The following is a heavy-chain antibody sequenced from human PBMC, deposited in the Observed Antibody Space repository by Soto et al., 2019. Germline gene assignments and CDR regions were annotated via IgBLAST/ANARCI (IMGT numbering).Heavy chain of an antibody. J-gene: IGHJ5*02. V-gene: IGHV4-34*01. Sequence: SETLSLTCAVYGGSFSGYYWSWIRQPPGKGLEWIGEINHSGSTNYNPSLKSRVTISVDTSKNQFSLKLSSVTAAGTAVYYCAIQSLGELSAWGQGTLVTVSS. CDR2: INHSGST. CDR3: AIQSLGELSA. CDR1: GGSFSGYY. D-gene: IGHD3-16*02.